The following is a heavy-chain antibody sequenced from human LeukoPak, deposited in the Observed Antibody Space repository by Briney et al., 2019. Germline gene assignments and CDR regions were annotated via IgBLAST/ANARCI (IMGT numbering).Heavy chain of an antibody. CDR3: AGGQTLDWLSNYFDS. CDR1: GGSISSSLYY. D-gene: IGHD3-3*01. V-gene: IGHV4-39*01. J-gene: IGHJ4*02. CDR2: IYYGANT. Sequence: SETLSLTCAVYGGSISSSLYYWGWVRQPPGKGLEWVGSIYYGANTYYNPSLKSRLTISVDTSKNQVSLKLRSVTAADTALYFCAGGQTLDWLSNYFDSWGQGNLVIVSS.